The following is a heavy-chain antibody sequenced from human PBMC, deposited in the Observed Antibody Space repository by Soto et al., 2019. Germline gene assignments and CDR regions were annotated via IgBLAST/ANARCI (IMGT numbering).Heavy chain of an antibody. CDR2: ITTYNGDT. J-gene: IGHJ3*01. CDR1: GYSFTGYG. Sequence: ASVKVSCKASGYSFTGYGINWVRQAPGQGLQWLGRITTYNGDTNYAQNFQGRVTMTTDTSTSTTYMELRSLRSDDTAVYFCARGRGYSLIPVVDDAVDVWGQGTLVTVSS. V-gene: IGHV1-18*04. CDR3: ARGRGYSLIPVVDDAVDV. D-gene: IGHD5-12*01.